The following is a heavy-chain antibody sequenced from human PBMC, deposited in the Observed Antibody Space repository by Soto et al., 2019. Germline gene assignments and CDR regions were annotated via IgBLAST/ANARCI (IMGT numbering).Heavy chain of an antibody. D-gene: IGHD3-22*01. J-gene: IGHJ4*02. CDR2: IIPMFGTA. V-gene: IGHV1-69*01. CDR1: GDTFSSYA. CDR3: ARVDSAHYYDSSGYYSPLDY. Sequence: QVQLVQSGAEVKKPGSSVKVSCKASGDTFSSYAINWVRQAPGQGLEWMGGIIPMFGTANYAQKFKGRVMITAGASTSTVYMELSSLRSEDTAVYYCARVDSAHYYDSSGYYSPLDYWGQGTLVTVSS.